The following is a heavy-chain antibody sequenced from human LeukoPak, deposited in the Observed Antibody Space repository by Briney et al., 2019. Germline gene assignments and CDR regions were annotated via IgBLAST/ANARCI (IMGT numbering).Heavy chain of an antibody. V-gene: IGHV1-2*02. Sequence: ASVKVSCKTSGYTFTGYYIHWVRQAPGQGLEWMGGINPNSGATNYAQKFQGRVTLTRDTSTTTAYMELSGLRSDDTAFYYCARLWNSGYIIYFDSWGQGTLVTVSS. CDR1: GYTFTGYY. D-gene: IGHD5-12*01. CDR2: INPNSGAT. CDR3: ARLWNSGYIIYFDS. J-gene: IGHJ4*02.